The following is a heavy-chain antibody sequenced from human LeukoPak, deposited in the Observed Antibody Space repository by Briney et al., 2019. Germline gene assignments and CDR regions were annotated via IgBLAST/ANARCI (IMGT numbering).Heavy chain of an antibody. CDR3: TRGDYYDTSGYFLLFDY. CDR2: IRSKAYGGTT. J-gene: IGHJ4*02. Sequence: GGSLRLSCAASGFTVSSNYMSWVRQAPGKGLEWIGFIRSKAYGGTTEYAASVKGRFTISRDDSKTITYLQMSSLRTEDTAVYYCTRGDYYDTSGYFLLFDYWGQGTLVTVSS. CDR1: GFTVSSNY. D-gene: IGHD3-22*01. V-gene: IGHV3-71*01.